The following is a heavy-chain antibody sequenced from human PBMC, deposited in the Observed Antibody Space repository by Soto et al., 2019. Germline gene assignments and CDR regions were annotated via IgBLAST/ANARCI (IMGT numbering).Heavy chain of an antibody. CDR2: IDPSDSYT. CDR3: ARLGDGSSGYYPYYYGMDV. V-gene: IGHV5-10-1*01. CDR1: GYSFTSYW. Sequence: GESLKISCKGSGYSFTSYWISWVRQMPGKGLEWMGRIDPSDSYTNYSPSFQGHVTISADKSISTAYLQWSSLKASDTAMYYCARLGDGSSGYYPYYYGMDVWGQGTTVTVSS. D-gene: IGHD3-22*01. J-gene: IGHJ6*02.